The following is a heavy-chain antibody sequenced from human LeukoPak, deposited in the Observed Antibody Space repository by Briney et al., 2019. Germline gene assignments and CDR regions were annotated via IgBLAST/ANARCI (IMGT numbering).Heavy chain of an antibody. CDR1: GFTFGDYA. Sequence: PGGSLRLSCTASGFTFGDYAMSWVRQAPGKGLEWVGFIRSKAYGGTTEYAASVKGRFTISRDDSKSIAYLQMNSLKTEDTAVYYCTRVPGDSSGYYYGDAFDIWGQGTMVTVSS. CDR2: IRSKAYGGTT. V-gene: IGHV3-49*04. CDR3: TRVPGDSSGYYYGDAFDI. J-gene: IGHJ3*02. D-gene: IGHD3-22*01.